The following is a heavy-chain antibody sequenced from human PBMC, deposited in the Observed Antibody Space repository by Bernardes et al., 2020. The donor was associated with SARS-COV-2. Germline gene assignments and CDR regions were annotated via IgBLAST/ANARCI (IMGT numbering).Heavy chain of an antibody. CDR1: DDAISSGSFY. V-gene: IGHV4-61*02. CDR3: ARDGRISVPGTDYFDF. J-gene: IGHJ4*03. D-gene: IGHD6-19*01. CDR2: ISASGST. Sequence: SETLSLTCAVSDDAISSGSFYWSWIRQPAGKGLEWVGRISASGSTNYNPSLKSRVTMSVDTSKNQFSLKLTSVTAADTAVYYCARDGRISVPGTDYFDFWGQGTTVTVPS.